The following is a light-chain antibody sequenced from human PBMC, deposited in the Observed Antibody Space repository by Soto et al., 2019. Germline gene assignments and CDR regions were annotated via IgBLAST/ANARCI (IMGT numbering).Light chain of an antibody. CDR3: QRYGRSPPIT. V-gene: IGKV3-20*01. CDR2: GAS. CDR1: QSISSNY. Sequence: EVVLTQSPVTLSLSPGERATLSCRASQSISSNYLAWYQQKPGQAPRLLIYGASSRAPGIPDRFSGSGSGTTFTLTINRLEPEDFAVYYCQRYGRSPPITFGQGTRLEIK. J-gene: IGKJ5*01.